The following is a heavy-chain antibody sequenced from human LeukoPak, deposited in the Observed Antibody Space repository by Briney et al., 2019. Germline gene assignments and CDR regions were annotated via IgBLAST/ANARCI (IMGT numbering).Heavy chain of an antibody. CDR2: INPSGGST. Sequence: VASVKVSCKASGYTFTSYYMHWVRQAPGQGLEWMGIINPSGGSTSYAQKFQGRVTMTRDTSTSTVYMELSSLRSEDTAVYYCARATRRYSSSWYASAQYYFDYWGQGTLVTVSS. J-gene: IGHJ4*02. D-gene: IGHD6-13*01. V-gene: IGHV1-46*01. CDR1: GYTFTSYY. CDR3: ARATRRYSSSWYASAQYYFDY.